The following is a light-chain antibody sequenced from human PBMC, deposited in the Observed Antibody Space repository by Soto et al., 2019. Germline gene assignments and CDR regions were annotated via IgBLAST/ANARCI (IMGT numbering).Light chain of an antibody. CDR3: TSYTTRSTMI. CDR1: SSDIGAYNF. J-gene: IGLJ2*01. V-gene: IGLV2-14*03. CDR2: DVN. Sequence: QSVLTQPASVSGSPGQSITISCTGTSSDIGAYNFVCWYQQHPGKAPKLMLYDVNIRPSGVSNRFSGSKSGNTASLTISGLQAEDEDDYYCTSYTTRSTMIFGGGTKVTVL.